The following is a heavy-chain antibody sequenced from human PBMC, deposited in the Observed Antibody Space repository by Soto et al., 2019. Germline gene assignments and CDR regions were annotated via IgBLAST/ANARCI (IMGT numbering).Heavy chain of an antibody. CDR2: ISSRGSSI. J-gene: IGHJ6*02. CDR1: ELTFSDCY. Sequence: QVQLVESGGGLVKPGGSLRLSCAASELTFSDCYMNWIRQAPGKGLEWVSYISSRGSSINYAGSVKGRFTISRDNAKNSLYLQMNCLRAEDTAMYYCARVRFGEWGYAMDVWGQGTTVTVSS. CDR3: ARVRFGEWGYAMDV. V-gene: IGHV3-11*01. D-gene: IGHD3-10*01.